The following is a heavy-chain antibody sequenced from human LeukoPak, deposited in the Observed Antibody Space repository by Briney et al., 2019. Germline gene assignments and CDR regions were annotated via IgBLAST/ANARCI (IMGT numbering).Heavy chain of an antibody. V-gene: IGHV4-4*07. CDR3: ARISGFGDLRTYFYYGMDV. CDR2: IYSSGST. J-gene: IGHJ6*02. CDR1: GGSISSYY. Sequence: SETLSLTCTVSGGSISSYYWSWIRQPAGKGLEWIGRIYSSGSTNYNPSLKSRVTMSVDTSKNQFSLKVRSVTAADTAVYCCARISGFGDLRTYFYYGMDVWGQGTTITVPS. D-gene: IGHD3-10*01.